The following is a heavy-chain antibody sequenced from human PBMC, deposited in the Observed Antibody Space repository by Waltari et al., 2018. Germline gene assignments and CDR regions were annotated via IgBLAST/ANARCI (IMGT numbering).Heavy chain of an antibody. D-gene: IGHD3-22*01. CDR3: ARGESSGYYYGVWFDP. CDR2: IYYSGST. J-gene: IGHJ5*02. V-gene: IGHV4-59*01. Sequence: VQLQESGPGLVKPSETLSLTCNVSGGSISSYYWSWIRQPTGKGLEWMWYIYYSGSTNYNPALKSRVTISVDTSKNQFSLKLSSVTAADTAVYYCARGESSGYYYGVWFDPWGQGTLVTVSS. CDR1: GGSISSYY.